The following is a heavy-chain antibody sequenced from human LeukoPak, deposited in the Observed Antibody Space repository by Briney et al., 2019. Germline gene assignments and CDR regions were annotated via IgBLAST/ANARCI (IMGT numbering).Heavy chain of an antibody. Sequence: GGSLRLSCAASGFIVSNKYMTWVRQAPGKGLEWVALIYNDGRTYYADSVKGRCAISRDNSKNTLYLQMNSLRAEDTAVYYCAKEDYYDSSGYPYYFDYWGQGTLVTVSS. D-gene: IGHD3-22*01. V-gene: IGHV3-53*01. CDR1: GFIVSNKY. CDR3: AKEDYYDSSGYPYYFDY. CDR2: IYNDGRT. J-gene: IGHJ4*02.